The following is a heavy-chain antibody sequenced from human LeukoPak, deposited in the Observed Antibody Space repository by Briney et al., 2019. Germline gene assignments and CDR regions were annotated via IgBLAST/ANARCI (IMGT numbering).Heavy chain of an antibody. J-gene: IGHJ4*02. D-gene: IGHD3-10*01. CDR1: GFTFSNYA. Sequence: PGGSLRLSCAASGFTFSNYAMSWVRQAPGKGLEWVSGISGSGVSTYYADSVKGRFTISRDNSKNTLYLQMNSLRAEDTAIYYCAKLLWFGGGRADYWGQGTLVTVSS. V-gene: IGHV3-23*01. CDR3: AKLLWFGGGRADY. CDR2: ISGSGVST.